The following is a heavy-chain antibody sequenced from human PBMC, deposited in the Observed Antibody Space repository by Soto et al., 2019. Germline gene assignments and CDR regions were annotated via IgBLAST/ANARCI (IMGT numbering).Heavy chain of an antibody. V-gene: IGHV3-23*01. CDR1: GFTFRDHA. J-gene: IGHJ4*02. CDR2: ISASGGTI. CDR3: GKRYCSGATCRPFDY. Sequence: GGSLRLSCAASGFTFRDHAMTWARQAPGKGLEWVSIISASGGTIFYPDAVRGRFTISRENSRNILYLQMDSLRVEDSAMYYCGKRYCSGATCRPFDYWGQGTLVTVSS. D-gene: IGHD2-15*01.